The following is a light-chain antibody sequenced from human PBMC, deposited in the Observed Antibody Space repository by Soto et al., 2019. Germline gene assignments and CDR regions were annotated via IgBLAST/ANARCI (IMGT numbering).Light chain of an antibody. CDR2: WAS. CDR3: QQYYNTPLA. CDR1: QSVLYSSNNKNY. V-gene: IGKV4-1*01. J-gene: IGKJ1*01. Sequence: DIVMTQSHDSLAVSLGERATINCKSSQSVLYSSNNKNYLAWYQQKPGQPPKLLIYWASTRESGVPDRFSGSGSGTDFTLTISSLQAEDVAVYYCQQYYNTPLAFGQGTKVDIK.